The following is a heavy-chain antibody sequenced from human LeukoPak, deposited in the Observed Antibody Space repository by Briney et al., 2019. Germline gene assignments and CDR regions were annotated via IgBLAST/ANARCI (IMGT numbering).Heavy chain of an antibody. D-gene: IGHD5-24*01. V-gene: IGHV4-34*01. Sequence: SETLSLTCAVYGGSFSGYYWSWIRQPPVKELEWIGEINHSGSTNYNPSLKSRVTISVDTSKNQFSLKLSSVTAADTAVYYCARGPRRSRVKEGAFDIWGQGTMVTVSS. J-gene: IGHJ3*02. CDR1: GGSFSGYY. CDR2: INHSGST. CDR3: ARGPRRSRVKEGAFDI.